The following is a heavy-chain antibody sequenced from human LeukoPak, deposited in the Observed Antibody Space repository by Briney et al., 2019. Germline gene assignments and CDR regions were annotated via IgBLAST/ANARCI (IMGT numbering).Heavy chain of an antibody. D-gene: IGHD6-6*01. CDR3: AREGSATARPFVSNDY. CDR2: IHTSGST. J-gene: IGHJ4*02. CDR1: GGSISSYY. V-gene: IGHV4-4*07. Sequence: SETLSLTCTVPGGSISSYYWSWIRQPAGKGLEWIGRIHTSGSTDYNPSFKSRVTMSVDTSKNQLSLKVRSVTAADTAVYYCAREGSATARPFVSNDYWGQGTLVTVSS.